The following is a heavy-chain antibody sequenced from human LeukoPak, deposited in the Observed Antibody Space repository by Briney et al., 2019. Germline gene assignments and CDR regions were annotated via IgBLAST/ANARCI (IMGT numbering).Heavy chain of an antibody. CDR3: AVSVAGSFNFDY. CDR1: GYTFTSYY. J-gene: IGHJ4*02. D-gene: IGHD6-19*01. V-gene: IGHV1-2*02. Sequence: ASVKVSCKASGYTFTSYYMHWVRQAPGQGLEWMGWINPNSGGTNYAQKFQGRVTMTRDTSISTAYMELSRLRSDDTAVYYCAVSVAGSFNFDYWGQGTLVTVSS. CDR2: INPNSGGT.